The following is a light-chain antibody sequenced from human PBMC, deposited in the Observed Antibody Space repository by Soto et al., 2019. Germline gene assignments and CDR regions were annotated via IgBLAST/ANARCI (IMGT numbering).Light chain of an antibody. CDR2: DVT. J-gene: IGLJ3*02. V-gene: IGLV2-14*01. CDR3: SSYTSSSTPLV. Sequence: QSALTQPASVSGSPGQSITISCTGTSSDVGGYNYVSWYQQHPGKAPTLMIYDVTNRPSGVSNRFSGSKSGNTASLTISGLKAEDEAEYYCSSYTSSSTPLVFGGGTKLTVL. CDR1: SSDVGGYNY.